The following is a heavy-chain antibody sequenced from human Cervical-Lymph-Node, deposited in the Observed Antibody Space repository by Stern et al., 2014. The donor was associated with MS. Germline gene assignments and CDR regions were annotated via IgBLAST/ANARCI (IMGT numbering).Heavy chain of an antibody. D-gene: IGHD5-18*01. CDR1: GYTFTDYA. V-gene: IGHV1-18*01. J-gene: IGHJ4*02. CDR3: AVLSVDADFDY. Sequence: MQLVESGAEVKKPGASVKVSCTASGYTFTDYAISWVRQAPGQGLEWMAWISAYNGDTNFAQEVQGRVSLTTDRATSTAYMELRSLRSDDTAVYYCAVLSVDADFDYWGQGTLVTVSS. CDR2: ISAYNGDT.